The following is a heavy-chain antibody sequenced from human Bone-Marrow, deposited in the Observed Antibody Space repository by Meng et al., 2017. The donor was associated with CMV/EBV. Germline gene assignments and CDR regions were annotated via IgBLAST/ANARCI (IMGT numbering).Heavy chain of an antibody. CDR1: GFTFSSYG. V-gene: IGHV3-33*06. CDR2: IWYDGSNK. CDR3: AKDLNWNYPYYYYGMDV. J-gene: IGHJ6*02. Sequence: GESLKISCAASGFTFSSYGMHWVRQAPGKGLEWVAVIWYDGSNKYYADSVKGRFTISRDNSKNTLYLQMNSLRAEDTAVYYCAKDLNWNYPYYYYGMDVWGQGTTVTVSS. D-gene: IGHD1-7*01.